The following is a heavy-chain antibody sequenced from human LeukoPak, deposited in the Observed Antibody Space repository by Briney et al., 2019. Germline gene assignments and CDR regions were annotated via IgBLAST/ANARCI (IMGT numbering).Heavy chain of an antibody. V-gene: IGHV4-59*01. D-gene: IGHD5-24*01. CDR3: ARKDGDV. J-gene: IGHJ6*04. CDR2: IYYSGNT. CDR1: GDSISSYY. Sequence: SETESLTCTVSGDSISSYYWSWIRQPPGKRLEWVGYIYYSGNTNYNPSLKSRVTMSLDTSKNQFSLKVSSVTAADTAVYYCARKDGDVWGKGTTVTISS.